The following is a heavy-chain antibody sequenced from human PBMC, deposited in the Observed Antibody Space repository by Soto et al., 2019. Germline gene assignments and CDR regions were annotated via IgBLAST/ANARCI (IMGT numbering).Heavy chain of an antibody. CDR1: GFNFSSYG. Sequence: QVHLVESGGGVVQPGRSLRLSCAASGFNFSSYGIYWVRQAPGKGLEWVAFISYAGSNKYFSDSVKGRFNISRDNSKNTVYLQMNSLRAEDTAVYYCARPGIGLYNSGPLPLDYWGQGTLVTVSS. CDR2: ISYAGSNK. D-gene: IGHD1-1*01. J-gene: IGHJ4*02. CDR3: ARPGIGLYNSGPLPLDY. V-gene: IGHV3-33*01.